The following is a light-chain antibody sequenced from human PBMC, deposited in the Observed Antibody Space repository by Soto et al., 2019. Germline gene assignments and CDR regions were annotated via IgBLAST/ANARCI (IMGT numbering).Light chain of an antibody. CDR1: QSVSSSY. J-gene: IGKJ1*01. Sequence: ENVLTQSPGTLSLSPGERATLSCRASQSVSSSYLAWYQQKPGQAPRLLIYDASSRATGIPDGFSGSGSGADFTLTISSLEPEDFAVYFCQQYGSSPRTFGQGTKVEIK. CDR3: QQYGSSPRT. CDR2: DAS. V-gene: IGKV3-20*01.